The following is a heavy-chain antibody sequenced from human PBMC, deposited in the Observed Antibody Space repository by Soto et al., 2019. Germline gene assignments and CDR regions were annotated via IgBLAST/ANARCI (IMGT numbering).Heavy chain of an antibody. CDR3: VKFGGGGRYCSSTSCYSRGTPYYYGMDV. V-gene: IGHV3-64D*06. Sequence: PGGSLRLSCSASGFTFSSYAMHWVRQAPGKGLEYVSAISSNGGSTYYADSVKGRFTISRDSSKNTLYLQMSSLRAEDTAVYYCVKFGGGGRYCSSTSCYSRGTPYYYGMDVWGQGTTVTVSS. CDR1: GFTFSSYA. CDR2: ISSNGGST. D-gene: IGHD2-2*02. J-gene: IGHJ6*02.